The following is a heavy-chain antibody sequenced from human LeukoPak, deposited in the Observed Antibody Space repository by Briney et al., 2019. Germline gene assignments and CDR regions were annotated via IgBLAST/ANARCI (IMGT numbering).Heavy chain of an antibody. CDR1: GFTFSNYW. V-gene: IGHV3-74*01. CDR3: IRDFRSADL. CDR2: IYVDGRTT. Sequence: GGSLRLSCVAPGFTFSNYWMHWVRQPPGKGLVWVSRIYVDGRTTNYADSVKGRFTISRDNAKNTVYLEMNSLSVEDTATYYCIRDFRSADLWGQGTLVTVTS. J-gene: IGHJ5*02.